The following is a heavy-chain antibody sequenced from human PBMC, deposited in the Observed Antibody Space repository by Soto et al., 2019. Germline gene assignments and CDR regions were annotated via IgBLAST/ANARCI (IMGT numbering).Heavy chain of an antibody. D-gene: IGHD3-10*01. CDR2: IYYSGST. V-gene: IGHV4-31*03. J-gene: IGHJ6*02. CDR3: ARARMVRGIIYYYGMDV. CDR1: GGSISSDGNY. Sequence: QVQLQESGPGLVKSSQTLSLTCTVSGGSISSDGNYWSWIRQHPGKGLEWIGYIYYSGSTYYNPSLKRRVTISADTSKNQFSLKLNSVTAADTAVYYCARARMVRGIIYYYGMDVWGQGTTVTVSS.